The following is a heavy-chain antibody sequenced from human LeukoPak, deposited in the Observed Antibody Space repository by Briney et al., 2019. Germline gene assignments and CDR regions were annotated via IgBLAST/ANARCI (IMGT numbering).Heavy chain of an antibody. CDR1: GGSISSYY. CDR3: ARVTGYMIEDYSDY. J-gene: IGHJ4*02. CDR2: IYYSGST. D-gene: IGHD3-22*01. Sequence: PSETLSLTCTVPGGSISSYYWSWIRQPPGKGLEWIGYIYYSGSTNYNPSLKSRVTISVKTSKNQFSLKLSSVTAADTAVYYCARVTGYMIEDYSDYWGQGTLVTVSS. V-gene: IGHV4-59*01.